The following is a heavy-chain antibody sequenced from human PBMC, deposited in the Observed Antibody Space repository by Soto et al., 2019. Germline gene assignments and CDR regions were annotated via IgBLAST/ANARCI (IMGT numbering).Heavy chain of an antibody. CDR3: AKDAGWLLTDYYRGY. D-gene: IGHD3-9*01. V-gene: IGHV3-23*01. Sequence: EIQVLDSGGGLVQPGGSLRLSCAASGFTFSNFAMTWVRQAPGKGLEWVSTISGSGDATYYADSVKGRFTISRDNSQNTLSLQMNSLRGEDSAVYYCAKDAGWLLTDYYRGYWGQGTLVTVSS. CDR2: ISGSGDAT. J-gene: IGHJ4*02. CDR1: GFTFSNFA.